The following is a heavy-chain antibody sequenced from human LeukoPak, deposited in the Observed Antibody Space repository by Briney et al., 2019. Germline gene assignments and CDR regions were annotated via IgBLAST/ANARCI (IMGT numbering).Heavy chain of an antibody. CDR1: GGTFSSYA. J-gene: IGHJ5*02. V-gene: IGHV1-69*13. CDR2: IIPIFGTA. D-gene: IGHD2-2*01. Sequence: SVKVSCKASGGTFSSYAISWVRQAPGQGLEWMGGIIPIFGTANYAQKFQGRVTITADESTSTAYMELSSLRSEDTAVYYCARDGGYCSSTSCLPYNWFDPWGQGTLVTVSS. CDR3: ARDGGYCSSTSCLPYNWFDP.